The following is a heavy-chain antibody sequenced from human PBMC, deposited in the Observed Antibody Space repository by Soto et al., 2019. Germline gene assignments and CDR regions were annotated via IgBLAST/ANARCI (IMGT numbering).Heavy chain of an antibody. CDR1: GGTFGSDA. V-gene: IGHV1-69*06. CDR3: ARDRTDSGYYTNWLDP. CDR2: IIPIFGTT. Sequence: SVKVSCKASGGTFGSDAITWVLQSPLRGLEWVGRIIPIFGTTNYAQNLQGRVTISADKSTLTSYMELHSLTSDDTALYYCARDRTDSGYYTNWLDPWGQGTQVTVSS. J-gene: IGHJ5*02. D-gene: IGHD3-22*01.